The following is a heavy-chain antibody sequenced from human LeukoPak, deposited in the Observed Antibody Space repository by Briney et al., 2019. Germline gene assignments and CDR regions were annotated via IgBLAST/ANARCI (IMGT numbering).Heavy chain of an antibody. V-gene: IGHV3-23*01. CDR3: AKRGVVIRVFLVGFHKEAYYFDS. D-gene: IGHD3-10*01. Sequence: GGSLRLSCAVSGITLSNYGMSWVRQAPGKGLEWVAGLSGSGGGTNYADSVQGRFTIYRDNPKNTLYLQMNSLRAEDTAVYFCAKRGVVIRVFLVGFHKEAYYFDSWGQGALVTVSS. CDR1: GITLSNYG. J-gene: IGHJ4*02. CDR2: LSGSGGGT.